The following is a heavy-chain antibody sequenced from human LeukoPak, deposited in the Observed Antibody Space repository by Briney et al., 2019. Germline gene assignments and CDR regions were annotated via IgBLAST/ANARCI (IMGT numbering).Heavy chain of an antibody. J-gene: IGHJ4*02. CDR1: GYTFTSYD. D-gene: IGHD7-27*01. CDR2: MSPNSGNT. CDR3: ARGPPNWGYDY. V-gene: IGHV1-8*01. Sequence: ASVKVSCKASGYTFTSYDINWVRQATGQGLEWMGWMSPNSGNTGYAQKFQGRVTMTRSTSMSTAYMELSSLRSEDTAVYYCARGPPNWGYDYWGQGTLVTVSS.